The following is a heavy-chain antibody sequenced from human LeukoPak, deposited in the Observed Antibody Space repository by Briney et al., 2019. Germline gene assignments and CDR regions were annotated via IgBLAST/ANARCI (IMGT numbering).Heavy chain of an antibody. CDR2: IWHDGSNK. V-gene: IGHV3-33*01. CDR3: SRDYSSGWVAS. J-gene: IGHJ4*02. D-gene: IGHD6-19*01. Sequence: QPGRSLILSCAASGFTFSDYGIHWVRQAPGKGLEWVAIIWHDGSNKYYADSVKGRFTISRDNSKNTLYLQMNSLRADDTAVYYCSRDYSSGWVASWGKGTPVTVSS. CDR1: GFTFSDYG.